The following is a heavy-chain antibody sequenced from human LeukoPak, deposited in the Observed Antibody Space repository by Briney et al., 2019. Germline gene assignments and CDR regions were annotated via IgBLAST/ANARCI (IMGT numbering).Heavy chain of an antibody. CDR3: ARGGSFEDFDI. D-gene: IGHD1-26*01. Sequence: SGTLSLTCTVSGGSVTSSSFYWGWIRQPPGRGLEWIGTMYYSGSTYYSPSLKSRVTLFTDSSKNHFSLKLNSVTAADTAVYYCARGGSFEDFDIWGQGTMVTVSS. CDR2: MYYSGST. V-gene: IGHV4-39*02. CDR1: GGSVTSSSFY. J-gene: IGHJ3*02.